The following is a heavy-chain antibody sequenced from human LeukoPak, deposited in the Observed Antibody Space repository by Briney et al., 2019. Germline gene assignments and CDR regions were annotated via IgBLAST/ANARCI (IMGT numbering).Heavy chain of an antibody. Sequence: GESLKISCKVSGYILTNNWIGWVRQVPGKGLEWMGLIYPGYSVAKYSPSFQGQVTFSVDKSISTAYLQWSSLKASDTAMYYCARSGRGTYYYDSSGYSGYFDYWGQGTLVTVSS. CDR1: GYILTNNW. J-gene: IGHJ4*02. CDR3: ARSGRGTYYYDSSGYSGYFDY. D-gene: IGHD3-22*01. V-gene: IGHV5-51*01. CDR2: IYPGYSVA.